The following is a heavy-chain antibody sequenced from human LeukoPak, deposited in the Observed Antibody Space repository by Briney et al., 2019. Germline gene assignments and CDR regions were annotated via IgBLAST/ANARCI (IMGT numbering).Heavy chain of an antibody. D-gene: IGHD3-22*01. J-gene: IGHJ6*03. CDR1: GYTFTSYY. Sequence: GASVKVSCKASGYTFTSYYMHWVRQAPGQGLEWMGIINPSGGSTSYAQKFQGRVTMTRDTSTSTVYMELSRLRSDDTAVYYCARAGSGYYYYYYYMDVWGKGTTVTVSS. CDR2: INPSGGST. CDR3: ARAGSGYYYYYYYMDV. V-gene: IGHV1-46*01.